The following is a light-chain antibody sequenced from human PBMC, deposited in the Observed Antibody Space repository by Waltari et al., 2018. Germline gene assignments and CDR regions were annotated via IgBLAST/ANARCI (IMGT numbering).Light chain of an antibody. Sequence: QSVLTQPPSVSGAPGQRVTISCTGSSSNIGAGYDVNWYQLLPGTAPKLLIYGINKRPSGVPDRFSGSRSATSASRAISGLQAEDEAYYDCQSSDSTLYGVVFGGGTKLTVL. CDR2: GIN. V-gene: IGLV1-40*01. CDR3: QSSDSTLYGVV. CDR1: SSNIGAGYD. J-gene: IGLJ2*01.